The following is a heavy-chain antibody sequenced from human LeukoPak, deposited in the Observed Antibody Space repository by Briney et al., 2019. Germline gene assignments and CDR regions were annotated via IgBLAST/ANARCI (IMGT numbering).Heavy chain of an antibody. V-gene: IGHV3-74*01. Sequence: GGSLRLSCAASGFTFSNYWVHWVRQAPGKGLVWVSCIETNGRSAFYADSVKGRFTISRDNAENSIYLQMSSLRAEDTAIYYCARDGPPRSPTSGWFDPWGQGTLVTVSS. CDR2: IETNGRSA. D-gene: IGHD2-15*01. CDR3: ARDGPPRSPTSGWFDP. J-gene: IGHJ5*02. CDR1: GFTFSNYW.